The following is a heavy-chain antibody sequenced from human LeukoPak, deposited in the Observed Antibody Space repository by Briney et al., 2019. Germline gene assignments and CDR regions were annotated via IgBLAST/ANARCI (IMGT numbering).Heavy chain of an antibody. V-gene: IGHV4-39*01. CDR3: ARQGDRPGHYLAY. J-gene: IGHJ4*02. D-gene: IGHD3-16*01. CDR2: IYFSGSS. CDR1: GGSIYSSLYY. Sequence: SETLSLTCTVSGGSIYSSLYYWGWIRQPPGKGLEWIGSIYFSGSSYYNPSLKSRVTMSVATSKNQFSLKLNSVTAADTAVYYCARQGDRPGHYLAYWGRETLVTVSS.